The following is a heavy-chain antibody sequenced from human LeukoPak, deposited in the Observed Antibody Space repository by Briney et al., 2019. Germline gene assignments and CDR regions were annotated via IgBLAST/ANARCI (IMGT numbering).Heavy chain of an antibody. CDR3: ASEQVNGSY. V-gene: IGHV4-34*01. Sequence: SETLSLTCAVYGGSFSGYYWSWIRQPPGKGLEWIGEINHSGSTNYNPSLKSRVTISVDTSKNQFSLKLSSVTAADTAVYYCASEQVNGSYRGQGTLVTVSS. CDR1: GGSFSGYY. CDR2: INHSGST. J-gene: IGHJ4*02. D-gene: IGHD1/OR15-1a*01.